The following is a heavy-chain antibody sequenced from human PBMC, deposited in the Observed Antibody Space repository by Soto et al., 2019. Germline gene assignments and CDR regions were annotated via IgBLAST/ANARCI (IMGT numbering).Heavy chain of an antibody. CDR2: IYSGGYT. Sequence: EVQLVESGGGLIQPGGSLRLSCAVSGFTVSNNYMSWVRQAPGKGLEGVSVIYSGGYTAYGDSVKGRFTISRDNSKNTRLVQKGGLRADDPAVYYWGAAPGGGGYWGQGTLVTVSS. J-gene: IGHJ4*02. D-gene: IGHD3-10*01. CDR1: GFTVSNNY. CDR3: GAAPGGGGY. V-gene: IGHV3-53*01.